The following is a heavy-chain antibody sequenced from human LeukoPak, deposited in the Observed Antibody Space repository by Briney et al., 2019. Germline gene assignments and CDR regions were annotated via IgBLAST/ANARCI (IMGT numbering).Heavy chain of an antibody. J-gene: IGHJ4*02. Sequence: ASVKVSCKVSGYTLTELSMHWVRQAPGQGLEWMGRINPNSGGTNYAQKFQGRVTMTRDTSISTAYMELSRLRSDDTAVYYRARDRESNYLYDYWGQGTLVTVSS. CDR1: GYTLTELS. CDR3: ARDRESNYLYDY. CDR2: INPNSGGT. V-gene: IGHV1-2*06. D-gene: IGHD4-11*01.